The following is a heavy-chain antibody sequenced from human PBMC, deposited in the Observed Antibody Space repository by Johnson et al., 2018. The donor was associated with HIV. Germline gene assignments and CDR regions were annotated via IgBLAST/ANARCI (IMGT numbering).Heavy chain of an antibody. J-gene: IGHJ3*02. D-gene: IGHD4-17*01. CDR3: AKGGTVTTDAFDI. V-gene: IGHV3-20*04. CDR2: INWNGGRT. Sequence: VQLVESGGGVVQPGRSLRLSCAASGFTFDDYGMSWVRQAPGKGLEWVSGINWNGGRTGYVDSMKGRFTISRDNAKNSLYLQMNSLRTEDTALYYCAKGGTVTTDAFDIWGQGTMVTVSS. CDR1: GFTFDDYG.